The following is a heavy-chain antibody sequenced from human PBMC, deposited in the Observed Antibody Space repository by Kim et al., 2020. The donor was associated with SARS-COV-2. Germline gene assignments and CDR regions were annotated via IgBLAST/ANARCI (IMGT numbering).Heavy chain of an antibody. CDR3: ARVRRIAAAHNWVDP. Sequence: PTLRSRGTITVDTSKNQFSLKLSAVTAADTAVYYCARVRRIAAAHNWVDPWGQGTLVTVSS. V-gene: IGHV4-39*07. D-gene: IGHD6-13*01. J-gene: IGHJ5*02.